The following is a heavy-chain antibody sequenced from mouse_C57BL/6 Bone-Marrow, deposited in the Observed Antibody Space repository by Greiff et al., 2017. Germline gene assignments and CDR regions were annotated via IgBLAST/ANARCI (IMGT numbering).Heavy chain of an antibody. J-gene: IGHJ3*01. CDR2: IYPGSGNT. V-gene: IGHV1-76*01. CDR1: GYTFTDYY. D-gene: IGHD2-1*01. CDR3: ARDYYGNYERFAY. Sequence: VKLQESGAELVRPGASVKLSCKASGYTFTDYYINWVKQRPGQGLEWIARIYPGSGNTYYNEKFKGKATLTAEKSSSTAYMQLSSLTSEDSAVYFCARDYYGNYERFAYWGQGTLVTVSA.